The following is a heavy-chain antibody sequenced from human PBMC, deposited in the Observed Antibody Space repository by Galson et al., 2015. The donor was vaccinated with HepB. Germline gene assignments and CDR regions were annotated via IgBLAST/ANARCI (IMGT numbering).Heavy chain of an antibody. D-gene: IGHD2-2*01. CDR2: TYYRSKWYN. CDR3: ARGLYCSSTSCYGRYYYYGMDV. CDR1: GDSVSSNSAA. J-gene: IGHJ6*02. Sequence: CAISGDSVSSNSAAWNWIRQSPSRGLEWLGRTYYRSKWYNDYAVSVKSRITINPDTSKNQFSLQLNSVTPEDTAVYYCARGLYCSSTSCYGRYYYYGMDVWGQGTTVTVSS. V-gene: IGHV6-1*01.